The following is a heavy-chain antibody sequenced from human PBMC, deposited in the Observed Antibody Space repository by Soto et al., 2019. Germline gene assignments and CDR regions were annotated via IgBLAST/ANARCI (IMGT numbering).Heavy chain of an antibody. CDR2: IYYSGST. CDR3: ARTHDI. V-gene: IGHV4-59*12. J-gene: IGHJ3*02. CDR1: GGSISSDY. Sequence: PSETLSLTCTVSGGSISSDYWSWIRQPPGKGLEWIGYIYYSGSTNYNPSLKSRVTISVDTSKNQFSLKLSSVTAADTAVYYCARTHDIWGQGTMVTVSS.